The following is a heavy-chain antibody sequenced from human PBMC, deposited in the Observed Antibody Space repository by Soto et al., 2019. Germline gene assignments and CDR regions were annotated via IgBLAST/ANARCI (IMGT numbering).Heavy chain of an antibody. Sequence: EVQLVESGGGLVKPGGSLRLSCAASGFTFSSYSMNWVRQAPGKGLEWVSSISSSSSYIYYADSVKGRFTISRDNAKNSLYLQMNSLRAEVTAVYYCARDKGDYDILTGLLPVGAFDIWGQGTMVTVSS. CDR3: ARDKGDYDILTGLLPVGAFDI. CDR2: ISSSSSYI. CDR1: GFTFSSYS. J-gene: IGHJ3*02. D-gene: IGHD3-9*01. V-gene: IGHV3-21*01.